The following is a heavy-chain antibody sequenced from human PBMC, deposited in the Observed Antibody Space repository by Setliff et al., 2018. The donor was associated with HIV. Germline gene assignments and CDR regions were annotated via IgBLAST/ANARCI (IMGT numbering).Heavy chain of an antibody. J-gene: IGHJ4*02. CDR1: GFTFTNYW. Sequence: GGSLRLSCEASGFTFTNYWMSWVRQAPGKGLEWVANIKQDGSEKYYVDSVKGRFTISRDNAKNSLYLQMNSLRADDTAVYYCARRPLYYFDYWGQGTLVTVSS. V-gene: IGHV3-7*01. CDR2: IKQDGSEK. CDR3: ARRPLYYFDY.